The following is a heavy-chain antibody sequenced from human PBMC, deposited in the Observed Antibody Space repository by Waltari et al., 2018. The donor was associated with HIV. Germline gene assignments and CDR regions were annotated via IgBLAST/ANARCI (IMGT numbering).Heavy chain of an antibody. CDR2: IKSKNDGGTI. J-gene: IGHJ4*02. D-gene: IGHD2-21*01. CDR3: VTDAVAVPLDTAY. CDR1: GFTFFNPW. V-gene: IGHV3-15*01. Sequence: EVHLVESGGGLVKPGGSLRVSCTVSGFTFFNPWMSWVRQAPGKGLEWLGRIKSKNDGGTIDYAAPVKDRFTILRDDSKHTLYLEMSSLKIEDTGIYYCVTDAVAVPLDTAYWGQGTLVTVSS.